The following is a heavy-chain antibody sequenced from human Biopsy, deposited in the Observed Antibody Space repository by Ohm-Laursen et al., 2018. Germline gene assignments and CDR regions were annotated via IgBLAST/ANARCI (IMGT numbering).Heavy chain of an antibody. V-gene: IGHV2-70*01. D-gene: IGHD5-18*01. CDR1: GCSLSTSGMC. CDR2: FERVEDK. Sequence: PTQTLTLTCTFSGCSLSTSGMCVSSTRQPPGKALEWLAYFERVEDKYYRTSLKTSLTIPRDISKNQVVLTMTNMHPVDTATYYCARDVFDQSWIHADYSYHGMDVWGQGTTVTVSS. CDR3: ARDVFDQSWIHADYSYHGMDV. J-gene: IGHJ6*02.